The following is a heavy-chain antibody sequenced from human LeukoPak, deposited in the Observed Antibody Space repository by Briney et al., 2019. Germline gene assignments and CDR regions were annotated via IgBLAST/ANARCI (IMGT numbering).Heavy chain of an antibody. V-gene: IGHV6-1*01. CDR3: ARDKGGGVDTALAY. Sequence: SQTLSLTCAISGDSVSSNSATWNWIRQSPSRGLQWLERTYYRSKWYNNYAVSVKSRITIIPDTSNNQFSLQLNSVTPEDTAVYYCARDKGGGVDTALAYWGQGTLVTVSS. D-gene: IGHD5-18*01. CDR2: TYYRSKWYN. CDR1: GDSVSSNSAT. J-gene: IGHJ4*02.